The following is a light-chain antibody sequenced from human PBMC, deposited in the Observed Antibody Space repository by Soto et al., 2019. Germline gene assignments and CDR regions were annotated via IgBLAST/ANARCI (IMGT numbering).Light chain of an antibody. V-gene: IGLV4-69*01. CDR3: QTWDTGIRV. J-gene: IGLJ2*01. CDR1: SGHSNYV. Sequence: QPVLTQSPSASASLGASVKLTCTLSSGHSNYVIAWHQQQPEKGPRYLMKLNSDGSHSKGDGIPDRFSGSSSGAERYLTISSHQSEDEADYYCQTWDTGIRVFGGGTKVTVL. CDR2: LNSDGSH.